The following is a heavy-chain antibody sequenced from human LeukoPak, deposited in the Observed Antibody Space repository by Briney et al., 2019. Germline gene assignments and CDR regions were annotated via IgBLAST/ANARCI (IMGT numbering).Heavy chain of an antibody. CDR1: GDFIKNGYY. V-gene: IGHV4-38-2*02. CDR3: ARGRSGYGGNSGIASCDY. CDR2: IYHSGST. J-gene: IGHJ4*02. D-gene: IGHD4-23*01. Sequence: SETLSLTCTVSGDFIKNGYYWGWIRQPPGKGLEWIGSIYHSGSTYYNPSLKSRVTISVDTTKNQFSLKLSSVTAADTAVYYCARGRSGYGGNSGIASCDYWGQGTLVTVSS.